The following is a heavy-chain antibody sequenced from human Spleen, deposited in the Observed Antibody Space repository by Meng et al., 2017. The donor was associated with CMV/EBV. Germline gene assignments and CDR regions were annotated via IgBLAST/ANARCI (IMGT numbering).Heavy chain of an antibody. CDR1: GFTVSSNY. D-gene: IGHD3-22*01. Sequence: EVQLVESGXGLVQPGXSLRLSCAASGFTVSSNYMSWVRQAPGKGLEWVSVIYSGGSTYYADSVKGRFTISRDNSKNTLYLQMNSLRAEDTAVYYCAGTYYYDSSGYFDYWGQGTLVNVSS. CDR2: IYSGGST. V-gene: IGHV3-66*01. CDR3: AGTYYYDSSGYFDY. J-gene: IGHJ4*02.